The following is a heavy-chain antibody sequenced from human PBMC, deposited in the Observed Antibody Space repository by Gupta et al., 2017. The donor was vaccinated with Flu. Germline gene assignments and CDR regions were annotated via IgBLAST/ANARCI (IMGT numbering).Heavy chain of an antibody. CDR3: ARNYYGSGGWPDY. CDR2: IWYDGSSQ. CDR1: GFRFSSYG. J-gene: IGHJ4*02. Sequence: VRLVESGGGVVQPGRSLRLSCAASGFRFSSYGMNWVRQAPGKGLEWVAVIWYDGSSQYHADSVKGRFTISRNNSRNTLYLQMNSLRDEDTAVYYGARNYYGSGGWPDYWFQGTLVTVCS. D-gene: IGHD3-10*01. V-gene: IGHV3-33*01.